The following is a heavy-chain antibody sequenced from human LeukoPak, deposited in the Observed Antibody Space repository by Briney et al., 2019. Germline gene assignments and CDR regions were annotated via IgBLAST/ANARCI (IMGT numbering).Heavy chain of an antibody. CDR2: IYTSGST. V-gene: IGHV4-4*07. CDR3: ARGALYYYDSSGYYSTYYFDY. Sequence: PSETLSLTCTVSGGSISSYYWSWIRQPAGKGLEWIGRIYTSGSTNYNPSLKSRVTMSVDTSKNQFSLKLSSVTAADTAVYYCARGALYYYDSSGYYSTYYFDYWGQGTLVTVSS. CDR1: GGSISSYY. D-gene: IGHD3-22*01. J-gene: IGHJ4*02.